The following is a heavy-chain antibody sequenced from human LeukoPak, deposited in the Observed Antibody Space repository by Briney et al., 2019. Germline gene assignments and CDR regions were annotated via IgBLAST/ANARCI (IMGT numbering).Heavy chain of an antibody. CDR3: ARDTMTGCSSTSCTTT. J-gene: IGHJ5*02. CDR1: GGSISSGDYY. Sequence: SETLSLTCTVSGGSISSGDYYWSWIRQPPGKGLEWIGYIYYSGSTYYNPSLKSRVTISVDTSKNQFSLKLSSVTAADTAVYYCARDTMTGCSSTSCTTTWGQGTLVPVSS. V-gene: IGHV4-30-4*08. D-gene: IGHD2-2*01. CDR2: IYYSGST.